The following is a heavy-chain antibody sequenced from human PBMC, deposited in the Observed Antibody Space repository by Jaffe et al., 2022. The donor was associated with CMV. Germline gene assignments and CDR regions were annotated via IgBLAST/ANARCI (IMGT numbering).Heavy chain of an antibody. J-gene: IGHJ4*02. CDR1: GFTFSSYG. V-gene: IGHV3-33*01. D-gene: IGHD3-10*01. Sequence: QVQLVESGGGVVQPGRSLRLSCAASGFTFSSYGMHWVRQAPGKGLEWVAVIWYDGSNKYYADSVKGRFTISRDNSKNTLYLQMNSLRAEDTAVYYCARDSGVLWFGELGYWGQGTLVTVSS. CDR2: IWYDGSNK. CDR3: ARDSGVLWFGELGY.